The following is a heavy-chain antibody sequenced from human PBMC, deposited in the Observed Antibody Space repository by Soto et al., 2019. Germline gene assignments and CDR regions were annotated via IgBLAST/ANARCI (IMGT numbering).Heavy chain of an antibody. Sequence: ASVKVSCKVSGYTFTSYYMHWVRQAPGQGLEWMGIINPSGGSTSYAQKFQGRVTMTRDTSTSTVYMELSSLRSEDTAVYYCARGGEVYYYYYYMDVWGKGTTVTVSS. J-gene: IGHJ6*03. CDR3: ARGGEVYYYYYYMDV. CDR2: INPSGGST. CDR1: GYTFTSYY. V-gene: IGHV1-46*03.